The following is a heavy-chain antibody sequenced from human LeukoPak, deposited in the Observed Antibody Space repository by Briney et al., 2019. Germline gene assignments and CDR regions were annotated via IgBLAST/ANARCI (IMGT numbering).Heavy chain of an antibody. Sequence: ASVKVSCKASGYTFTGYYMHWVRQAPGQGLEWMGWINPNSGGTNYAQNFQGRVTMTRDTSISTAYMELSRLRSDDTAVYYCARERITGNWFDPWGRGTLVTVSS. V-gene: IGHV1-2*02. CDR3: ARERITGNWFDP. CDR2: INPNSGGT. CDR1: GYTFTGYY. J-gene: IGHJ5*02. D-gene: IGHD1-20*01.